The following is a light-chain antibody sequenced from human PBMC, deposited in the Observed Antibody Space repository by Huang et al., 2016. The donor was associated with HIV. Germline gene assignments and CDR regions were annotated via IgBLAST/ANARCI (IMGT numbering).Light chain of an antibody. CDR3: QQSDILPPT. J-gene: IGKJ5*01. CDR1: QDIKKS. Sequence: IQMTQSPSSLSASVGDRIIITCQASQDIKKSLNRYRQKPGQAPDLLIYDASNLETGVPSRFVGSGYGTECTFISTSLQPEDFATYYCQQSDILPPTFGPGTRLDIK. CDR2: DAS. V-gene: IGKV1-33*01.